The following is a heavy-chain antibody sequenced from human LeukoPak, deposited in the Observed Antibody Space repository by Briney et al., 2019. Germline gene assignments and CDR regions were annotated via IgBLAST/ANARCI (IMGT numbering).Heavy chain of an antibody. CDR2: ISGSGGST. J-gene: IGHJ6*02. Sequence: GGSLRLSCAASGFTFSSYAMSWVRQAPGKGLEWVSAISGSGGSTYYADSVKGRFTISRDNSKNTLYLQMNSLRAEDTAVCYCARDNLAGRGYYYGMDVWGQGTTVTVSS. CDR3: ARDNLAGRGYYYGMDV. V-gene: IGHV3-23*01. CDR1: GFTFSSYA.